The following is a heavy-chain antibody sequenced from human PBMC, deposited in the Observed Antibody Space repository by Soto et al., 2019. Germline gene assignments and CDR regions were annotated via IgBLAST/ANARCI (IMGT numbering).Heavy chain of an antibody. Sequence: ASVKVSCKASGYTFTSYAMHWVRQAPGQRLEWMGWINAGNGNTKYSQKFQGRVTITRDTSASTAYMELSSLRSEDTAVYYCARDPVTKNAAEYFQHWGQGTLVTVSS. J-gene: IGHJ1*01. V-gene: IGHV1-3*01. CDR3: ARDPVTKNAAEYFQH. D-gene: IGHD4-17*01. CDR2: INAGNGNT. CDR1: GYTFTSYA.